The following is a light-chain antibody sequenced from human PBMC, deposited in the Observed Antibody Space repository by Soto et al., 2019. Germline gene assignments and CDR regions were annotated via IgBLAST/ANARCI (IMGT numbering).Light chain of an antibody. CDR2: DAS. Sequence: EMVLTQSPATLSLSPGERATLSCRASQSVSSYLAWYQQKPGQAPRLLIYDASNRATGIPARFSGSGSGTDFTLTISSLEPEDFATYYCQQYSSSPLTFGGGTKVDIK. CDR3: QQYSSSPLT. J-gene: IGKJ4*01. CDR1: QSVSSY. V-gene: IGKV3-11*01.